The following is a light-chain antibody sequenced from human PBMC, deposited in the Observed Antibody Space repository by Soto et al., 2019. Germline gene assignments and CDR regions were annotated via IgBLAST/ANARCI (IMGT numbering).Light chain of an antibody. Sequence: EIVLTQSPGTLSLSPGERATLSCRASQSVTSSSLAWYQQKAGQAPRLLMYGASNRATGIPDRFSGSGSGTDFTLTISRLEPEDFAVYYCQQYGSSRTFGQGTKVEIK. CDR2: GAS. V-gene: IGKV3-20*01. CDR1: QSVTSSS. J-gene: IGKJ1*01. CDR3: QQYGSSRT.